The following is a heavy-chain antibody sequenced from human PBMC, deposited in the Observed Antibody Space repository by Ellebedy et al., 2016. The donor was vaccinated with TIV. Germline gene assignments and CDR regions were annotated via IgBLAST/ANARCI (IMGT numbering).Heavy chain of an antibody. J-gene: IGHJ4*02. CDR3: AKGVGTTWYRGFDY. CDR1: GGSISSYY. V-gene: IGHV4-59*08. D-gene: IGHD1-26*01. Sequence: SETLSLTCTVSGGSISSYYWSWIRQPPGKGLEWIGYIYYSGSTNYNPSLKSRVTISVDTSKNQFSLKLSSVTAPDTAVYYCAKGVGTTWYRGFDYWGQGTLVTVSS. CDR2: IYYSGST.